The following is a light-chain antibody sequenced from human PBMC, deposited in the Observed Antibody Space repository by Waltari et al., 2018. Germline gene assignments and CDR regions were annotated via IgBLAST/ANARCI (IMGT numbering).Light chain of an antibody. CDR1: QGISSW. Sequence: DIQMTQFPSSVSASVGDRVTITCRARQGISSWLDWYQQKPGKAPKLLIYAASLLQSGVPSRFSGSGSGTDFSLTISSLQPEDFATYYCQQSNSFPWTFGQGTKVEIK. V-gene: IGKV1-12*01. CDR3: QQSNSFPWT. J-gene: IGKJ1*01. CDR2: AAS.